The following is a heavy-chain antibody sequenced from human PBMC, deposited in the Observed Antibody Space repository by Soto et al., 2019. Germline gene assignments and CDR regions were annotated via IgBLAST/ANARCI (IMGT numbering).Heavy chain of an antibody. D-gene: IGHD2-21*01. CDR3: AKDFRLRAAVEGNIDY. J-gene: IGHJ4*02. V-gene: IGHV3-30*18. CDR1: GFTFSSYG. CDR2: ISYDGSNK. Sequence: GGSLRLSCAASGFTFSSYGMHWVRQAPGKGLEWVAVISYDGSNKYYADSVKGRFTISRDNSKNTLYLQMNSLRAEDTAVYYCAKDFRLRAAVEGNIDYWGQGTLVTVSS.